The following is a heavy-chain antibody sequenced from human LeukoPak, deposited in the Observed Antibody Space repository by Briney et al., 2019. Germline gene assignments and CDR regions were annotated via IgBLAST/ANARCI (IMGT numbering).Heavy chain of an antibody. D-gene: IGHD6-19*01. J-gene: IGHJ6*04. CDR3: AKSPSDSGWGYYGMDV. CDR2: ISGSGGST. Sequence: GGSLRLSCAASGFTFSSSAMSWVRHAPGKGLEWVSAISGSGGSTYYADSVKGRFNISRDNSMNPLYLQMNSLRAEDTAVYYCAKSPSDSGWGYYGMDVWGKGTTVTVSS. V-gene: IGHV3-23*01. CDR1: GFTFSSSA.